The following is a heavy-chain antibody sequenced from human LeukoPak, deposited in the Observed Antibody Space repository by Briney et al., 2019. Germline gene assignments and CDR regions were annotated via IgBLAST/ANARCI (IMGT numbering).Heavy chain of an antibody. J-gene: IGHJ4*02. CDR1: GFTFSSYA. V-gene: IGHV3-48*04. Sequence: PGGSLRLSCAASGFTFSSYAMSWVRQAPGKGLEWISFISSSSNVIYYADSVKGRFTISRDNAKNSLYLQMNSLRAEDTAVYYCAGSRYPEPQDLDYWGQGTLVTVSS. D-gene: IGHD1-14*01. CDR3: AGSRYPEPQDLDY. CDR2: ISSSSNVI.